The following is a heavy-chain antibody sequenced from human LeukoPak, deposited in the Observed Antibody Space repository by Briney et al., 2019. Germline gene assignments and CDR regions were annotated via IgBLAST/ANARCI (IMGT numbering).Heavy chain of an antibody. V-gene: IGHV3-15*01. Sequence: GGSLRLSCAASGFTFSNAWMIWLRPAPGKGLEWVGRIRSKTDRGTTEYAAPLKGRFTISRDDSKNTLYLQMNSLKTEDTAVYYCTTDHGRALYDILTGYYYNYWGQGTLVTVSS. CDR1: GFTFSNAW. D-gene: IGHD3-9*01. CDR3: TTDHGRALYDILTGYYYNY. J-gene: IGHJ4*02. CDR2: IRSKTDRGTT.